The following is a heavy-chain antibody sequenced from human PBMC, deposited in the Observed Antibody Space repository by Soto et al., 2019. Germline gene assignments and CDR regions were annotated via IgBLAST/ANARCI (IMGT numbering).Heavy chain of an antibody. V-gene: IGHV3-23*01. CDR3: AKSFSSNWYDYFDY. CDR1: GFTFSSYA. J-gene: IGHJ4*02. Sequence: HPGGSLRLSCAASGFTFSSYAMSWVRQAPGKGLEWVSAISGSGGSTYYADSVKGRFTISRDKSKNTLYLQMNSLRAEDTALYYCAKSFSSNWYDYFDYWGQGSLVTVSS. D-gene: IGHD6-13*01. CDR2: ISGSGGST.